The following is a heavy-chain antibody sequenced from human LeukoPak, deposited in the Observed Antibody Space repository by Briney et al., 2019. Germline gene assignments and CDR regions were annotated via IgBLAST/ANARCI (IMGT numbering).Heavy chain of an antibody. D-gene: IGHD3-10*01. CDR1: GYTLTELS. J-gene: IGHJ4*02. Sequence: VASVKVSCKVSGYTLTELSMHWVRQAPGRGLEWMGGFDPEDGETIYAQKFQGRVTMTEDTSTDTAYMELSSLRSEDTAVYYCATGVWFGDPGGYWGQGTLVTVSS. CDR3: ATGVWFGDPGGY. CDR2: FDPEDGET. V-gene: IGHV1-24*01.